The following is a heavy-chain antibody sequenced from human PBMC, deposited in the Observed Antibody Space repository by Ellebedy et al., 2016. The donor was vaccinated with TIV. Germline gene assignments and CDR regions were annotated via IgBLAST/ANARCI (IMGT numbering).Heavy chain of an antibody. D-gene: IGHD1-1*01. Sequence: ASVKVSCKASGGTFSSYAISWVRQAPGQGLEWMGGIIPIFGTANYAQKFQGRVTITADESTSTAYMELSSLRSEDTAVYYCARLPGTYPDYYYYGMDVWGQGTTVTVSS. CDR3: ARLPGTYPDYYYYGMDV. CDR1: GGTFSSYA. J-gene: IGHJ6*02. V-gene: IGHV1-69*13. CDR2: IIPIFGTA.